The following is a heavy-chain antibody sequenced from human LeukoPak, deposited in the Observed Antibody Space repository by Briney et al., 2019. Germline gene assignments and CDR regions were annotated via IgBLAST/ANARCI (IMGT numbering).Heavy chain of an antibody. CDR3: ARGITGTTGFDY. CDR1: GFTFSSYS. V-gene: IGHV3-21*01. Sequence: GRSLRLSCEASGFTFSSYSMNWVRQAPGKGLECGSSISSSSSYIYYADSLKGRFTISRDNAKNSLYLQMNSMRAEDTAVYYCARGITGTTGFDYWGQGTLVTVSS. CDR2: ISSSSSYI. J-gene: IGHJ4*02. D-gene: IGHD1-7*01.